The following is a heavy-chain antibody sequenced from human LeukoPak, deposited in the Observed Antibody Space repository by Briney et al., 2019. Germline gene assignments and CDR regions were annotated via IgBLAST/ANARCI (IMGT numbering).Heavy chain of an antibody. V-gene: IGHV3-21*01. CDR2: ISSSSSYI. Sequence: GGSLRLSCAASGFTFSSYSMNWVRQAPGKGLEWVSSISSSSSYIYYADSAKGRFTISRDNAKNSLYLQMNSLRAEDTAVYYCAKGTHCSGGSCYTGTRDYFDYWGQGTVVTVSS. CDR1: GFTFSSYS. D-gene: IGHD2-15*01. J-gene: IGHJ4*02. CDR3: AKGTHCSGGSCYTGTRDYFDY.